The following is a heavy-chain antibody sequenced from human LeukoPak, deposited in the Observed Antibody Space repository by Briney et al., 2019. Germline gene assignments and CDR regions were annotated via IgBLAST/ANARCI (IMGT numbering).Heavy chain of an antibody. D-gene: IGHD3-10*01. V-gene: IGHV6-1*01. Sequence: SQTLSLTCAISGDSVSSNSATWDWIRQSPSRGLEWLGRTYYRSKWYNDYAVSVKSRVTINPDTSRNQFSLQLSSVTPEDTAVYYCAKDRWKTVVRGPDYWGQGTLVTVSS. CDR1: GDSVSSNSAT. CDR3: AKDRWKTVVRGPDY. CDR2: TYYRSKWYN. J-gene: IGHJ4*02.